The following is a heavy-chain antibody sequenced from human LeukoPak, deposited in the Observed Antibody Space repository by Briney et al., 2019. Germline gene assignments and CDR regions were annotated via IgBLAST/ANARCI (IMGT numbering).Heavy chain of an antibody. CDR3: ARGQSAKWLLYTYYYYGMDV. V-gene: IGHV1-46*01. D-gene: IGHD3-3*01. CDR2: INPSGGST. J-gene: IGHJ6*02. Sequence: ASVKVSCKASGYTLTSYYMHWVRQAPGRGLEWMGIINPSGGSTSYAQKFQGRVTMTRNTSISTAYMELSSLRSEDTAVYYCARGQSAKWLLYTYYYYGMDVWGQGTTVTVSS. CDR1: GYTLTSYY.